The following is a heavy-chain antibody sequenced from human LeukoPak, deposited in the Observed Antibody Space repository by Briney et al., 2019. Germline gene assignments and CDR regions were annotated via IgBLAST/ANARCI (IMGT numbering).Heavy chain of an antibody. CDR2: ISSSSSYI. V-gene: IGHV3-21*01. J-gene: IGHJ6*03. Sequence: GGSLRLSCAASGFTFSSYSMNWVRQAPGKGLEWVSSISSSSSYIYYADSVKGRFTISRDNAKNSLYLRMNSLRAEDTAVYYCARDRTGTTTAYYYYYMDVWGKGTTVTVSS. D-gene: IGHD1-7*01. CDR1: GFTFSSYS. CDR3: ARDRTGTTTAYYYYYMDV.